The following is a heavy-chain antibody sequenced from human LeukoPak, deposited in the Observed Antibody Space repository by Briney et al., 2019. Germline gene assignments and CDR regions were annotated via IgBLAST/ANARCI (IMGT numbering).Heavy chain of an antibody. CDR3: AKVPYSGSYYGWFDP. CDR1: GFTFSSYA. J-gene: IGHJ5*02. D-gene: IGHD1-26*01. Sequence: PGGSLRLSCAASGFTFSSYAMSWVRQAPGKGLEWVSAISGSGGSTYYADSVKGRFTISRDNSKNTLYLQMNSLRAEDTAVYYCAKVPYSGSYYGWFDPWGQGILVTVAS. CDR2: ISGSGGST. V-gene: IGHV3-23*01.